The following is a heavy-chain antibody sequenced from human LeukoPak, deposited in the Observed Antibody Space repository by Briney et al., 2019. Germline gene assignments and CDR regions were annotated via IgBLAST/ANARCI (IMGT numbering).Heavy chain of an antibody. D-gene: IGHD2-2*01. CDR2: INTYTGNP. V-gene: IGHV7-4-1*02. J-gene: IGHJ4*02. CDR3: ARGYCSSPSCYGGSY. Sequence: ASVKVSCKASGYTFTSYAMIWVRQAPGQGLEWMGWINTYTGNPTYAQGFTGRFVFSLDTSVSTAYLQISSLKAEDTAVYYCARGYCSSPSCYGGSYWGQGTLVTVSS. CDR1: GYTFTSYA.